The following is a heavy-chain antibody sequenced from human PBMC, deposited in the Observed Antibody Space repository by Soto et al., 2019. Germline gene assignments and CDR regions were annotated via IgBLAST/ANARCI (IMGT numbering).Heavy chain of an antibody. CDR1: GYTFTRYN. Sequence: QVQLVQSGAEVKKPGASVKVSCKASGYTFTRYNINWVRQATGQGLEWMGWMNPNSGNTDYAQKFQGRVTMTRNTSISTAYMELSSLRFEDTAVYYCARGREFSSVQIGYWGQGPLVTVSA. J-gene: IGHJ4*02. CDR3: ARGREFSSVQIGY. D-gene: IGHD6-6*01. CDR2: MNPNSGNT. V-gene: IGHV1-8*01.